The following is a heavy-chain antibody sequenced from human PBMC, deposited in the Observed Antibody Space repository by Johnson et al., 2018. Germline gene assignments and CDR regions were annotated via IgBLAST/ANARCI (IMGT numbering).Heavy chain of an antibody. CDR3: SRDNLYDDDSSAYYFGGYFQH. CDR2: ISYDGSNK. D-gene: IGHD3-22*01. V-gene: IGHV3-30*03. J-gene: IGHJ1*01. CDR1: GFTFSSYG. Sequence: QVQLVQSGGGVVQPGRSLRLSCAASGFTFSSYGMHWVRQAPGKGLEWVAVISYDGSNKYYADSVKGRFTISRDNSKNTLYLQMNSRRAEDTAVYYCSRDNLYDDDSSAYYFGGYFQHWGQGTLVTVSS.